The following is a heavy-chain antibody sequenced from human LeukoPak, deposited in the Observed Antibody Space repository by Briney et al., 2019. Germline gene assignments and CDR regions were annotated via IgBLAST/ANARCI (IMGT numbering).Heavy chain of an antibody. J-gene: IGHJ4*02. V-gene: IGHV3-21*04. CDR2: ISSSSSYI. D-gene: IGHD2-8*01. CDR3: ASGGDIVLMVYAMEY. Sequence: GGSLRLSCAASGFTFSSYCMNWVRQAPGKGLEWVSSISSSSSYIYYADSVKGRFTISRDNAKNSLYLQMNSLRAEDTAVYYCASGGDIVLMVYAMEYWGQGTLVTVSS. CDR1: GFTFSSYC.